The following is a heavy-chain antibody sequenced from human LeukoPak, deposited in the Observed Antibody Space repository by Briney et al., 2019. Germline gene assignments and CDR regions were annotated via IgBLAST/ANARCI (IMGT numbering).Heavy chain of an antibody. CDR1: GGSISSYY. CDR3: ARDLDYSSSWYRYDY. J-gene: IGHJ4*02. Sequence: SETLSLTCTVSGGSISSYYWSWIRQPPGKGLEWIGYIYYSGSTNYNPSLKSRVTISVDTSKNQFSLKLSSVTAADTAVYYCARDLDYSSSWYRYDYWGQGTLVTVSS. CDR2: IYYSGST. V-gene: IGHV4-59*01. D-gene: IGHD6-13*01.